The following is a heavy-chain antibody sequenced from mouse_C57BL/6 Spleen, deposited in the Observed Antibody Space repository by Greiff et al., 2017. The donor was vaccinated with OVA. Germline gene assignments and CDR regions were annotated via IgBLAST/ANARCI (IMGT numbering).Heavy chain of an antibody. J-gene: IGHJ4*01. V-gene: IGHV1-82*01. CDR3: ARWLLPMDD. D-gene: IGHD2-3*01. CDR2: IYPGDGDT. Sequence: VQLQESGPELVKPGASVKISCKASGYAFSSSWMNWVKQRPGKGLEWIGRIYPGDGDTNYNGKFKGKATLTADKSSSTAYMQLSSLAYEDSAVYFCARWLLPMDDWGQGTSVTVSS. CDR1: GYAFSSSW.